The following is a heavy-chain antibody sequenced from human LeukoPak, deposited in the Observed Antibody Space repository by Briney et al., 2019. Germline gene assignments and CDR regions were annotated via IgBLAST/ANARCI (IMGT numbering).Heavy chain of an antibody. CDR2: ISAYNGNT. CDR1: GYTFTSYG. J-gene: IGHJ5*02. D-gene: IGHD6-25*01. CDR3: ARDPPAHYSSGGWFDP. Sequence: ASVKVSCKASGYTFTSYGISWVRQAPGQGLEWMGWISAYNGNTNYAQKLQGRVTMTTDTSTSTAYMELRSLRSDDTAVYYCARDPPAHYSSGGWFDPWGQGTLVTVSS. V-gene: IGHV1-18*01.